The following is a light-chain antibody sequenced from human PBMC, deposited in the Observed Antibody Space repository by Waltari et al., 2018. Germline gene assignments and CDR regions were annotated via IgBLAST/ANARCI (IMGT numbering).Light chain of an antibody. J-gene: IGLJ3*02. V-gene: IGLV1-40*01. CDR3: QSYDRSLSASV. CDR1: TPNICAGVG. CDR2: DNS. Sequence: QSVLTQPRSVSGAPGQRVTFSCTGPTPNICAGVGVHWYQQLPGTAPQLLIFDNSVRPSGVPDRFSGSKSGTSASLAITGLQAEDEADYYCQSYDRSLSASVFGGGTKLTVL.